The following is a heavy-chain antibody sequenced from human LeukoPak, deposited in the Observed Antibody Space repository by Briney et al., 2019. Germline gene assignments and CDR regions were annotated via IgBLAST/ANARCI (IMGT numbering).Heavy chain of an antibody. CDR3: ARGSQNFPYYFDY. CDR1: GFTVSGRY. V-gene: IGHV3-66*01. Sequence: GGSLRLSCAASGFTVSGRYMNWVRQAPGKGLEWVPVIHGGGTTYYADSVNDRFTISRDNSKNTLYLQIDTLRVEDTAVYFCARGSQNFPYYFDYWGQGILATVSS. J-gene: IGHJ4*02. CDR2: IHGGGTT.